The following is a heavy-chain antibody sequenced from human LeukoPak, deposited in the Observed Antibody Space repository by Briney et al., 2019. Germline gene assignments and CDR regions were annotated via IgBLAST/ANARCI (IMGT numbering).Heavy chain of an antibody. CDR3: ARFSPGSVTNY. V-gene: IGHV3-30*03. CDR2: ISYDGSNK. CDR1: GFTFSSYG. D-gene: IGHD3-10*01. J-gene: IGHJ4*02. Sequence: PGRSLRLSCAASGFTFSSYGMHWVRQAPGKGLEWVAVISYDGSNKYYADSVKGRFTISRDNAKNSLFLQMNSLRVGDTAVYYCARFSPGSVTNYWGQGTLVTVSS.